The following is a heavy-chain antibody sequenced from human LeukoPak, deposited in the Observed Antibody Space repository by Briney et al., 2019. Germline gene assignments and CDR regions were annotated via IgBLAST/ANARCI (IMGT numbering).Heavy chain of an antibody. CDR2: IYYSGST. Sequence: SETLSLTCTVSGGSISSGGYYWNWIRQHPGKGLEWIGYIYYSGSTYYNPSLKSRVTISVDTSKNQFSLKLSSVTAADTAVYYCARTQGENYYYYGMDVWGQGTTVTVSS. CDR1: GGSISSGGYY. J-gene: IGHJ6*02. V-gene: IGHV4-31*03. CDR3: ARTQGENYYYYGMDV.